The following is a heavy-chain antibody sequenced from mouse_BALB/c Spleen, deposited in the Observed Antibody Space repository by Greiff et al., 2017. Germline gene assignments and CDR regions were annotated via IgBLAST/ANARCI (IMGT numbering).Heavy chain of an antibody. CDR2: IWSGGST. D-gene: IGHD1-2*01. CDR3: ARRPTATSGAMDY. CDR1: GFSLTSYG. V-gene: IGHV2-2*02. J-gene: IGHJ4*01. Sequence: VKLVESGPGLVQPSQSLSITCTVSGFSLTSYGVHWVRQSPGKGLEWLGVIWSGGSTDYNAAFISRLSISKDNSKSQVFFKMNSLQANDTAIYYCARRPTATSGAMDYWGQGTSVTVSS.